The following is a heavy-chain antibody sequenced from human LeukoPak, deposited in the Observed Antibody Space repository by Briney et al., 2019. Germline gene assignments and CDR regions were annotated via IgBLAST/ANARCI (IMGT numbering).Heavy chain of an antibody. Sequence: SETLSLTCAVYGGSFSGYYWSWIRQPAGKGLEWIGEINHSGSTNYNPSLKSRVTISVDTSKNQFSLKLSSVTAADTAVYYCARNVRDGYNSWGQGTLVTVSS. CDR2: INHSGST. CDR3: ARNVRDGYNS. J-gene: IGHJ4*02. D-gene: IGHD5-24*01. CDR1: GGSFSGYY. V-gene: IGHV4-34*01.